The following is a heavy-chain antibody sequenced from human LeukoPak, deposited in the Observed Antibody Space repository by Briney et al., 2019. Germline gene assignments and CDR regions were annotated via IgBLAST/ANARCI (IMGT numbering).Heavy chain of an antibody. CDR1: GFTFSSYS. CDR3: ARTPIAVAGTSPPHHFDY. J-gene: IGHJ4*02. Sequence: GGSLRLSCAASGFTFSSYSMNWVRQAPGKGLEWVSSISSSSSYIYYADSVKGRFTISRDNAKNSLYLQMNSLRAEDTAVYYCARTPIAVAGTSPPHHFDYWGQGTLVTVSS. V-gene: IGHV3-21*01. D-gene: IGHD6-19*01. CDR2: ISSSSSYI.